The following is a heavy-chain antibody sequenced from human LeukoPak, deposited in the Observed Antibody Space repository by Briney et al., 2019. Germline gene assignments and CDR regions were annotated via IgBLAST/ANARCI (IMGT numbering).Heavy chain of an antibody. CDR3: ARAKVVYGSTDY. D-gene: IGHD3-10*01. CDR2: ISRSGSTK. V-gene: IGHV3-11*04. J-gene: IGHJ4*02. Sequence: PGGSLRLSCAASGFTFSDYIMRWIRQAPGKGLEWVSSISRSGSTKYYADSVKGLFTISRDNAKNSLFLQMNSLRAEDTAVYYCARAKVVYGSTDYWGQGTLVTVSS. CDR1: GFTFSDYI.